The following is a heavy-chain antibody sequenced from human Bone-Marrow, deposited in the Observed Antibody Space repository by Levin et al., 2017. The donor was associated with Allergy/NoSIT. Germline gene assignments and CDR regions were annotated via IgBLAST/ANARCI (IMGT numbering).Heavy chain of an antibody. CDR3: ARERGYGMDV. V-gene: IGHV3-7*01. Sequence: PGGSLRLSCAASGFTFSSYWMTWVRQAPGKGLEWVANIKQDGSEKYYVDSVKGRFTISRDNAKNSLYLQMNGLRAGDTAVYYCARERGYGMDVWGQGTTVTVSS. J-gene: IGHJ6*02. CDR2: IKQDGSEK. CDR1: GFTFSSYW.